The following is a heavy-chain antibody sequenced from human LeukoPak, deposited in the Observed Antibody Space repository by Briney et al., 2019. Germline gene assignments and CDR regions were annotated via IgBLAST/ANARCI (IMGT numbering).Heavy chain of an antibody. CDR3: ARDSFGKYQLLFLSPGMDV. D-gene: IGHD2-2*01. CDR1: GFTFSSYG. J-gene: IGHJ6*02. V-gene: IGHV3-33*01. Sequence: SGGSLRLSCAASGFTFSSYGMHWVRQAPGKGLEWVAVIWYDGSNKYYADSVKGRFTISRDNSKNTLYLQMNSLRAEDTAVYYCARDSFGKYQLLFLSPGMDVWGQGTTVTVSS. CDR2: IWYDGSNK.